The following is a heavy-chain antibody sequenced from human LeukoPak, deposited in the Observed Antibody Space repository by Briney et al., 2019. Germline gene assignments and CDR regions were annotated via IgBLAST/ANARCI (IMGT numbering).Heavy chain of an antibody. CDR2: IYYSGST. CDR1: GGSISSGDYY. Sequence: PSETLSLTCTVSGGSISSGDYYWSWIRQPPGKGLEWFGYIYYSGSTYYNPSLKSRVTISVDTSKNQFSLKLSSVTAADTAVYYCARERCGGGSCYGSGMDVWGQGTTVTVSS. V-gene: IGHV4-30-4*01. J-gene: IGHJ6*02. CDR3: ARERCGGGSCYGSGMDV. D-gene: IGHD2-15*01.